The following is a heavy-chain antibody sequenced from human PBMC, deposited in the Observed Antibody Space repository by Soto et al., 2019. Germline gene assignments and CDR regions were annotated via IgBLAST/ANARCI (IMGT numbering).Heavy chain of an antibody. V-gene: IGHV1-3*01. CDR3: ARVDCGSDHCYLIDF. CDR1: GYTFTSYA. CDR2: INAGNGNT. D-gene: IGHD2-21*01. J-gene: IGHJ4*02. Sequence: ASVKVSCKASGYTFTSYAMHWVRQAPGQRLEWMGWINAGNGNTKYSQRFQGRVTITRDTSASTAYMELSSLKSEDTAIYYCARVDCGSDHCYLIDFWGQGTLVTVSS.